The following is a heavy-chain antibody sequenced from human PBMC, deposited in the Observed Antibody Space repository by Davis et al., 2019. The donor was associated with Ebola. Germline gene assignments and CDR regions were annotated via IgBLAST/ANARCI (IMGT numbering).Heavy chain of an antibody. CDR2: IYYSGST. D-gene: IGHD3-3*01. CDR1: GGSISSYY. Sequence: GSLRLSCTVPGGSISSYYWSWIRLPPGKGLEWNGYIYYSGSTNYNPSLKSRVTISVDTSKNQFSLKLSSVTAADTAVYYCARVNYDCWSGYYSGTWFDPWGQGTLVTVSS. V-gene: IGHV4-59*01. CDR3: ARVNYDCWSGYYSGTWFDP. J-gene: IGHJ5*02.